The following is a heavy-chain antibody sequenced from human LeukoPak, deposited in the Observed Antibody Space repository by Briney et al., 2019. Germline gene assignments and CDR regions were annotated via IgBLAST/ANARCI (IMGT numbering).Heavy chain of an antibody. J-gene: IGHJ4*02. CDR3: ARDYLHSYGNPFDY. V-gene: IGHV3-48*04. CDR1: GFTFSSYS. Sequence: GGSLRLSCAASGFTFSSYSMNWVRQAPGKGLEWVSYISSSSSTIYYADSVKGRFTISRDNAKNSLYLQMNSLRAEDTAVYYCARDYLHSYGNPFDYWGQGTLVTVSS. D-gene: IGHD5-18*01. CDR2: ISSSSSTI.